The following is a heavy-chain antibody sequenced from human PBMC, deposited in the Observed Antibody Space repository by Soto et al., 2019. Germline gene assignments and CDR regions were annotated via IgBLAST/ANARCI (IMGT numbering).Heavy chain of an antibody. V-gene: IGHV3-33*01. CDR3: ARAPGYGMYYFDY. J-gene: IGHJ4*02. D-gene: IGHD5-18*01. CDR2: IWYDGSNK. CDR1: GFTFSSYG. Sequence: QVQLVESGGGVVQPGRSLRLSCAASGFTFSSYGMHWVRQAPGKGLEWVAVIWYDGSNKYYADSVKGRFTISRDNSKNTLYLQMNSLRAEDTAAYYCARAPGYGMYYFDYWGQGTLVTVSS.